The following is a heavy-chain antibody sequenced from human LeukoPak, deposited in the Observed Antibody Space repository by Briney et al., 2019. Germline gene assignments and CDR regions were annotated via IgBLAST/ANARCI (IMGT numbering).Heavy chain of an antibody. J-gene: IGHJ4*02. CDR1: GFTFSSYG. D-gene: IGHD1-26*01. CDR3: AKEYTGTFSPFPSYFDN. Sequence: GGSLRLSCAASGFTFSSYGMSWVRQAPGKGLEWVSAISGSGGSTYYADSVKGRFTISRDNSKNTLYLQMNSLRAEDTAIYYCAKEYTGTFSPFPSYFDNWGQGTLVTVSS. V-gene: IGHV3-23*01. CDR2: ISGSGGST.